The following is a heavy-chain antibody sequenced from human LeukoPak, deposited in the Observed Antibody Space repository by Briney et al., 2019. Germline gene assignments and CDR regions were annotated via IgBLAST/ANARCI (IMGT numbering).Heavy chain of an antibody. J-gene: IGHJ3*02. D-gene: IGHD3-22*01. V-gene: IGHV3-53*01. CDR2: IYSGGFT. Sequence: QPGGSLRLSCAASGFTVSSNYMSWVRQAPGKGLEWVSVIYSGGFTYYADSVKGRCTISRDGSKNTLYLQMNSLRVEDTAVYYCARGLFLSGYLDAFDIWGQGTVVTVSS. CDR1: GFTVSSNY. CDR3: ARGLFLSGYLDAFDI.